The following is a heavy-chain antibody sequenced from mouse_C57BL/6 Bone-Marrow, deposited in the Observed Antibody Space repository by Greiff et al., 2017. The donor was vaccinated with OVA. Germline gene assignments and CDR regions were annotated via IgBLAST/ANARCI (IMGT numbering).Heavy chain of an antibody. CDR1: GYTFTDYY. V-gene: IGHV1-19*01. Sequence: EVQLQQPGPVLVKPGASVKMSCKASGYTFTDYYMNWVKQSHGKSLEWIGVINPYNGGTSYNQKFKGKATLTVDKSSSTAYMELNSLTSEDSAVYYCASYYGPLGDWFAYCGQGTLVTVSA. J-gene: IGHJ3*01. CDR2: INPYNGGT. D-gene: IGHD1-2*01. CDR3: ASYYGPLGDWFAY.